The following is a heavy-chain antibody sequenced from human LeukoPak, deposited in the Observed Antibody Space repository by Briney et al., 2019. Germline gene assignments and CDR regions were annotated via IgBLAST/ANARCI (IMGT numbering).Heavy chain of an antibody. V-gene: IGHV4-39*07. J-gene: IGHJ4*02. CDR1: GGSISSSSYY. CDR2: IYYSGST. Sequence: SETLSLTCTVSGGSISSSSYYWGWIRQPPGKGLEWIGSIYYSGSTYYNPSLKSRVTISVDTSENQFSLKLSSVTAADTAVYYCARDGYYYGSGSYSHWGQGTLVTVSS. D-gene: IGHD3-10*01. CDR3: ARDGYYYGSGSYSH.